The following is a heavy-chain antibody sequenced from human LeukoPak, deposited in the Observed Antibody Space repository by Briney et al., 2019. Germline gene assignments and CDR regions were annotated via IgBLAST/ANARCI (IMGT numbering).Heavy chain of an antibody. CDR3: AKEPPPRGSSSWYFYY. Sequence: PGGSLRLSCAASGFTFSSYAMSWVRQAPGKGLEWVSAISGSGGSTYYADSVKGRFTISRDNSKNTLYLQMNSLRAEDTAVYYCAKEPPPRGSSSWYFYYWGQGTLVTVSS. V-gene: IGHV3-23*01. J-gene: IGHJ4*02. CDR1: GFTFSSYA. CDR2: ISGSGGST. D-gene: IGHD6-13*01.